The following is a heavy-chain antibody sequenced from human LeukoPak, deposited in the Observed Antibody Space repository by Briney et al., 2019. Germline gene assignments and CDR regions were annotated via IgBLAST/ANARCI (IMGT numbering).Heavy chain of an antibody. CDR1: GYSISSGYY. Sequence: PSETLSLTCTVSGYSISSGYYWGWIRQPPGKGLEWIGSIYHSGSTYYNPSLKSRVTISVDTSKNQFSLKLSPVTAADTAVYYCARVGYFDYWGQGTLVTVSS. V-gene: IGHV4-38-2*02. CDR2: IYHSGST. CDR3: ARVGYFDY. J-gene: IGHJ4*02. D-gene: IGHD1-26*01.